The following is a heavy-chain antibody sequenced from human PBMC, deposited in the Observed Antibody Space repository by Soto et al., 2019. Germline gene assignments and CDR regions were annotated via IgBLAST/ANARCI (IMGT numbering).Heavy chain of an antibody. CDR3: ARMDTAMVDIDY. D-gene: IGHD5-18*01. CDR1: GFTFRRFA. Sequence: QVQLMESGGGVVQPGRSLRLSCAASGFTFRRFAMHWVRQAPGEGLEWVTVISYDGSIKNYADSVKGRFTISRDDSKNTLYLHMSSLRVEDTAVYYCARMDTAMVDIDYWGQGTLVTVSS. V-gene: IGHV3-30-3*01. CDR2: ISYDGSIK. J-gene: IGHJ4*02.